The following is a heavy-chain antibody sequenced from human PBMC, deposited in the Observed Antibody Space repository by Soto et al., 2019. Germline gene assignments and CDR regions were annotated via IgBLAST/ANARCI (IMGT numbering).Heavy chain of an antibody. D-gene: IGHD2-2*02. J-gene: IGHJ5*02. Sequence: QVQLQESGPGLVKPSETLSLTCTVSGGSVSSGSYYWTWIRQPPGKGLEWIGHFYYSGSTNYNPSLKSRVTIALDTSQNQFSLKLSSVTAADTAVYYCAREYHPWGQGTLVTVSS. CDR1: GGSVSSGSYY. V-gene: IGHV4-61*01. CDR2: FYYSGST. CDR3: AREYHP.